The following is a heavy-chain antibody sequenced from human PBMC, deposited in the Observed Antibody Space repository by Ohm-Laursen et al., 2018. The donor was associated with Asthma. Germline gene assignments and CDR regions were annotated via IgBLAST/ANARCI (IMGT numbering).Heavy chain of an antibody. V-gene: IGHV4-31*03. Sequence: TLSLTCTVSGGSISSGDYYWSWIRQHPGKGLEWIGYIYYSGITYSNPSLRSRVTISVDTSKNQFSLKLTSVTAADTAVYYCARGSFYYESTGYYFFDHWGQGALVTVSS. D-gene: IGHD3-22*01. CDR1: GGSISSGDYY. J-gene: IGHJ4*02. CDR2: IYYSGIT. CDR3: ARGSFYYESTGYYFFDH.